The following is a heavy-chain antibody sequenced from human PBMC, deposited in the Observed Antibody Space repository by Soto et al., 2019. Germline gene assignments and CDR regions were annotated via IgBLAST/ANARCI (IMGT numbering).Heavy chain of an antibody. J-gene: IGHJ6*03. CDR2: INHSGST. V-gene: IGHV4-34*01. CDR1: GGSFSGYY. Sequence: PSETLSLTCAVYGGSFSGYYWSWIRQPPGKGLEWIGEINHSGSTNYNPSLKSRVTISVDTSKNQFSLKLSSVTAADTAVYYCARVMRFLEWLPPYYYYMDVWGKGTTVTV. CDR3: ARVMRFLEWLPPYYYYMDV. D-gene: IGHD3-3*01.